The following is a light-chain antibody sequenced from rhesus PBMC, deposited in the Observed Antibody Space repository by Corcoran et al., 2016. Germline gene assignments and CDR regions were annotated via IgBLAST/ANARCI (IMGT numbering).Light chain of an antibody. J-gene: IGKJ2*01. CDR3: LQYSSGPYS. V-gene: IGKV1-22*01. CDR2: KAS. CDR1: PSISSW. Sequence: DIQMTQSPTSLSASVGDTVTITCRASPSISSWLDWYQQKPGKAPKVLIYKASSLQSGVPSRFSGSGSGTDFTLTISSLQPEDFATYYCLQYSSGPYSFGQGTKVEIK.